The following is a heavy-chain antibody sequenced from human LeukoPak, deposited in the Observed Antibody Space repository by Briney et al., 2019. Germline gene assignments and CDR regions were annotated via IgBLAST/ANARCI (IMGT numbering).Heavy chain of an antibody. V-gene: IGHV4-59*07. CDR2: IYYSEPT. Sequence: SSDTLSLTRTLSGGSIGTYSWNWIREPPGRRLEWIGYIYYSEPTNYNPTLKSRVTISVDTSKNQFSLELSSVTAADTAVYYCARGVYIAAAQYGYWGQGTLVTVSS. CDR3: ARGVYIAAAQYGY. D-gene: IGHD6-13*01. CDR1: GGSIGTYS. J-gene: IGHJ4*02.